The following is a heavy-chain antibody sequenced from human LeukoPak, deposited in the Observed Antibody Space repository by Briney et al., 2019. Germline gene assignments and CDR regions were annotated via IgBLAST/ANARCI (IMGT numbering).Heavy chain of an antibody. CDR1: GFTFSSYW. V-gene: IGHV3-7*04. Sequence: PGGPLRLSCGASGFTFSSYWMSWVRQAPGKGLEWVAIIKQDGTEEYYVDSVKGRFTISRDNAKNSLYLQMNSLRAEDTAVYYCARGVGLTHFDYWGQGTLVTVSS. CDR2: IKQDGTEE. CDR3: ARGVGLTHFDY. D-gene: IGHD1-26*01. J-gene: IGHJ4*02.